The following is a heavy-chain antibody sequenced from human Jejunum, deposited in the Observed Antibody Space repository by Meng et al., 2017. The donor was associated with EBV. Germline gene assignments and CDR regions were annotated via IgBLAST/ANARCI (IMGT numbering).Heavy chain of an antibody. CDR3: ARGAYFDY. V-gene: IGHV4-30-2*01. Sequence: LRLPHSRSCLVMPSRTLSLPCPVSGGSISSGGYSWHFIRPPPGKGLQWIGYIYYSGSAFYNPSLKSRVTLSVDRSKNQFSLNLSSVTAADTAVYYCARGAYFDYWGQGTLVTVSS. J-gene: IGHJ4*02. CDR2: IYYSGSA. CDR1: GGSISSGGYS.